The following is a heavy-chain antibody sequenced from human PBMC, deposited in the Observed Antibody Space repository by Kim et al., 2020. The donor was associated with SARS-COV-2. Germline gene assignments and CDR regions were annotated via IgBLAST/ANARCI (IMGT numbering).Heavy chain of an antibody. J-gene: IGHJ6*02. CDR3: ASIAARPDYYYGMDV. V-gene: IGHV1-69*13. D-gene: IGHD6-13*01. CDR1: GGTFSSYA. Sequence: SVKVSCKASGGTFSSYAISWVRQAPGQGLEWMGGIIPIFGTANYAQKFQGRVTITADESTSTAYMELSSLRSEDTAVYYCASIAARPDYYYGMDVWGQGTTVTVSS. CDR2: IIPIFGTA.